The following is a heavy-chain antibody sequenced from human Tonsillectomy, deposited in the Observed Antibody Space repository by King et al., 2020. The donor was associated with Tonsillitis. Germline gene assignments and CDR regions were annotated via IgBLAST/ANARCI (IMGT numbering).Heavy chain of an antibody. CDR3: ARDPHGPYDY. Sequence: VQLQQWGAGLLKPSETLSLTCAVYGGSFSGYYWTWIRQPPGKGLEWLGEINHTGSSDYNPFLKSRVTISVDTSKNQFSLKLSSVTAADTAVYYCARDPHGPYDYWGQGILVTVSS. J-gene: IGHJ4*02. CDR1: GGSFSGYY. CDR2: INHTGSS. V-gene: IGHV4-34*01.